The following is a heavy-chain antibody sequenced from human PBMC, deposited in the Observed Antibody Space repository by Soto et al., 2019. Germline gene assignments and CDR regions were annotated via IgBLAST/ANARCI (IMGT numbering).Heavy chain of an antibody. CDR1: GYTLTELS. CDR2: FDPEDGET. Sequence: QVQLVQSGAEVKKPGASVKVSCKVSGYTLTELSMHWVRQAPGKGLEWMGGFDPEDGETIYAQKFQGRVTMTEDTSTDTAYMEPSSLRSEDTAESYSEVEDTALPAFDYWGQGTLVTVS. CDR3: EVEDTALPAFDY. D-gene: IGHD5-18*01. J-gene: IGHJ4*02. V-gene: IGHV1-24*01.